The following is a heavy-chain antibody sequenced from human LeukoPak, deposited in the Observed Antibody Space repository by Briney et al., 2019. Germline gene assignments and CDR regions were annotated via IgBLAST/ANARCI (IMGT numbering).Heavy chain of an antibody. CDR3: ARPHHGGTSCLDY. Sequence: GGSLRLYCAASGFTFSDYYMSWIRQAPGKGLEWVSYISSSGSTIYYADSVKGRFTISRDNAKNSLYLQMNSLRAEDTAVYYCARPHHGGTSCLDYWGQGTLVTVSS. V-gene: IGHV3-11*01. D-gene: IGHD2-2*01. CDR2: ISSSGSTI. J-gene: IGHJ4*02. CDR1: GFTFSDYY.